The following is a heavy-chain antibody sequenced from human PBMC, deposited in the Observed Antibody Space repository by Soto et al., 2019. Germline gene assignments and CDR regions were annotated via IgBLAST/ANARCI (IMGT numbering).Heavy chain of an antibody. V-gene: IGHV4-31*03. CDR1: GGSINTVSYY. D-gene: IGHD6-19*01. Sequence: QVQLQESGPGLVKASQTLSLTCTVSGGSINTVSYYWSWIRQHPGKGLEWIGYIYYSGSTYYNPSLKSRVTISVDTSKNQFSLKLKSVTAADTAVYYCARDGRLASLGDYWGQGTLVTVSS. CDR3: ARDGRLASLGDY. J-gene: IGHJ4*02. CDR2: IYYSGST.